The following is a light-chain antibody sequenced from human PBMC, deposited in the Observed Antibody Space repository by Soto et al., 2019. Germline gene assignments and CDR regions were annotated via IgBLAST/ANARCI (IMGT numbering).Light chain of an antibody. CDR2: AAS. V-gene: IGKV1-39*01. CDR3: QQSYSTLSIT. CDR1: ESISRH. J-gene: IGKJ5*01. Sequence: DIQMTQSPSSLSASVGDRVTITCRASESISRHLNWYQQKPGKAPKLLIYAASSLQNGVPSRFSGSGSGTDLTLTIRNLQPEDFATYYCQQSYSTLSITFGQGKRLEIK.